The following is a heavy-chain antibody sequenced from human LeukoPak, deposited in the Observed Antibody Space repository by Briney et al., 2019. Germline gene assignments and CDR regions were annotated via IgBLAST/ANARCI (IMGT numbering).Heavy chain of an antibody. D-gene: IGHD1-1*01. V-gene: IGHV1-18*01. CDR2: ISGYNGRT. Sequence: ASVKVSCKASGYIFTSYYINWVRQAPGQGLEWMGWISGYNGRTDYAQMLQGRVTMTTDTSTSTAYMELRGLTSDDKAVYYCARGDNYKMLYYFEYWGQGTLVAVSS. CDR3: ARGDNYKMLYYFEY. J-gene: IGHJ4*02. CDR1: GYIFTSYY.